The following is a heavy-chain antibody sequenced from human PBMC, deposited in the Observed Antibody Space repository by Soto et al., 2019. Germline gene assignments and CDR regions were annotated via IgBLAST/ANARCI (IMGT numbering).Heavy chain of an antibody. CDR3: AECRSRSCGCSYPWGYFDS. J-gene: IGHJ4*02. CDR1: GFTFSTCA. CDR2: ITGSGTTT. Sequence: GGSLRLSCPATGFTFSTCAMNWVRQAPGKGLEWVSTITGSGTTTYYADSVKGRFTISRDNYKNTLYLQMNSLRVEDTAVYYCAECRSRSCGCSYPWGYFDSWGQGTLVTVSS. V-gene: IGHV3-23*01. D-gene: IGHD3-16*01.